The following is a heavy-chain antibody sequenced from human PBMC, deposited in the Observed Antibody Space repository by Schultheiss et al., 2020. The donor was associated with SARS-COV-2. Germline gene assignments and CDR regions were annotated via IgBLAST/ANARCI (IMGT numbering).Heavy chain of an antibody. V-gene: IGHV3-30*06. J-gene: IGHJ4*02. Sequence: GGSLRLSCAASGFTFSSYGMHWVRQAPGKGLEWVAVISYDGSNKYYADSVKGRFTISRDNSKSTVYVEMNSLRPEDTAVYYCAREPHYYDSSGYYFDYWGQGTLVTVSS. CDR2: ISYDGSNK. CDR3: AREPHYYDSSGYYFDY. D-gene: IGHD3-22*01. CDR1: GFTFSSYG.